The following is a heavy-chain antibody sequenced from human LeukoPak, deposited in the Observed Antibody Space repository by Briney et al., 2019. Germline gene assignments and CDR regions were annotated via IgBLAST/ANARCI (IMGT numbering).Heavy chain of an antibody. J-gene: IGHJ4*02. D-gene: IGHD3-22*01. V-gene: IGHV3-66*01. CDR1: GFTFTIFG. CDR2: IYSGGTT. CDR3: ARDSHYYDSSGYYLDY. Sequence: GGSLRLSCAASGFTFTIFGLNWVRQAPGKGLEWVSVIYSGGTTFYADSVKGRFTISRDNAKNSLYLQMNSLRAEDTAVYYCARDSHYYDSSGYYLDYWGQGTLVTVSS.